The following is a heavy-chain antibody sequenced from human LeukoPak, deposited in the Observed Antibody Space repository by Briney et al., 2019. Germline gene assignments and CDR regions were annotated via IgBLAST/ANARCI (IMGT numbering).Heavy chain of an antibody. V-gene: IGHV4-61*02. CDR1: GDSISSGDYY. J-gene: IGHJ5*02. CDR2: ISSSGST. D-gene: IGHD5-24*01. CDR3: AREGDPGSGYNYGNWLDA. Sequence: KASETLSLTCTVSGDSISSGDYYWSWIRQPAGKGLEWIGRISSSGSTNYNPSLKSRVTISVDTSKNQFSLKLSSVTAADTAVYYCAREGDPGSGYNYGNWLDAWGQGTLVTVSS.